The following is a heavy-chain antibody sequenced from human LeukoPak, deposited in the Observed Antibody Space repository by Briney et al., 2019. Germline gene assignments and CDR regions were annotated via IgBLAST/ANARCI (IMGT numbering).Heavy chain of an antibody. CDR1: GFTFSSYS. CDR2: ISSSSSYI. V-gene: IGHV3-21*01. J-gene: IGHJ6*02. CDR3: ARVSCSSTSCYWPFYYYGMDV. Sequence: PGGSLGLSCAASGFTFSSYSMNWVRQAPGKGLEWVSSISSSSSYIYYADSVKGRFTISRDNAKNSLYLQMNSLRAEDTAVYYCARVSCSSTSCYWPFYYYGMDVWGQGTTVTVSS. D-gene: IGHD2-2*01.